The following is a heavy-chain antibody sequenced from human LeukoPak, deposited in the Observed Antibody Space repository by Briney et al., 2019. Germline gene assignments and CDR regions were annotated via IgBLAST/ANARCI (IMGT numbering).Heavy chain of an antibody. CDR2: ISYDGSSK. D-gene: IGHD6-13*01. V-gene: IGHV3-30*04. CDR3: ARSYSSSWYDSYFQH. CDR1: GFTFSRYA. Sequence: GGSLRLSCAASGFTFSRYAAHWVRQAPGKGLEWVAIISYDGSSKYYADSVKGRFTISRDNSKNTLYLQMNSLRAEDTALYYCARSYSSSWYDSYFQHWGQGTLVIVSS. J-gene: IGHJ1*01.